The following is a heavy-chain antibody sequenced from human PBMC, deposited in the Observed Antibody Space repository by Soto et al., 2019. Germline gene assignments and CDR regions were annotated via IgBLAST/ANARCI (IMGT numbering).Heavy chain of an antibody. D-gene: IGHD6-6*01. V-gene: IGHV3-48*02. J-gene: IGHJ6*02. CDR3: AREEAARTLYYYYGMDV. CDR2: ISSSSSTI. Sequence: GGYLRLSCAASGFTFSSYSMNWVRQAPGKGLEWVSYISSSSSTIYYADPVKGRFTISRDNAKNSLYLQMNSLRDEDTAVYYCAREEAARTLYYYYGMDVWGQGTTVTVSS. CDR1: GFTFSSYS.